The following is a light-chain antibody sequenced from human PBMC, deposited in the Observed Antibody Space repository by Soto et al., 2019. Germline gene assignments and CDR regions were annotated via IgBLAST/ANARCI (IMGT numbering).Light chain of an antibody. Sequence: QSVLTQPPSASGTPGQRVTISCSGTSSNIGSNTVNWYQQLPGTAPKLLIFSNNQRPSGVPDRFSGSKSGTSASLAISGLQSEDEADYSCAAWDATLHGYVFGTGTKVTVL. V-gene: IGLV1-44*01. CDR1: SSNIGSNT. J-gene: IGLJ1*01. CDR2: SNN. CDR3: AAWDATLHGYV.